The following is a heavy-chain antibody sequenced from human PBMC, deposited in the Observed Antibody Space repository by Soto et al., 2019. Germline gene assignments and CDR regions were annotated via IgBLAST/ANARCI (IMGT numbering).Heavy chain of an antibody. CDR2: ISDDGNSK. J-gene: IGHJ3*02. Sequence: QVQLVESGGGVVQPGRSLRLSCPASGFTFRTYGMYWVRQAPGKGLEWVAVISDDGNSKYYADSVKGRFTISRDNSKNTVYLQMNSLRLEDTAVYYCAKDQTHAFDIWGQGTMVTVSS. CDR3: AKDQTHAFDI. V-gene: IGHV3-30*18. CDR1: GFTFRTYG.